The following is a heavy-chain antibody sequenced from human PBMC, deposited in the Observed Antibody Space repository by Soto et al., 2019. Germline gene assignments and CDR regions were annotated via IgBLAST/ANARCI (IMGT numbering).Heavy chain of an antibody. CDR3: ARGVGRNFDY. CDR1: GFTLSSYS. CDR2: ISSSGNTM. J-gene: IGHJ4*02. D-gene: IGHD1-26*01. V-gene: IGHV3-48*02. Sequence: EVQLVESGGGLVQPGGSLRLSCAASGFTLSSYSMNWVRQAPGKGLEWVSYISSSGNTMYYADSVKGRFTISRDNAKNSLYLQRNSLRDEDKAVYYCARGVGRNFDYWGQGTLVTVSS.